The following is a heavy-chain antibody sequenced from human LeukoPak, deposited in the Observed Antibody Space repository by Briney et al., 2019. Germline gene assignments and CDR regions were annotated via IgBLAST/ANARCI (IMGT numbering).Heavy chain of an antibody. J-gene: IGHJ4*02. CDR2: ISGSGGST. V-gene: IGHV3-23*01. Sequence: GGSLRLSCAASGCTFNSYAMSRVRQAPGKGLEWVSAISGSGGSTYYADSVKGRFTISRDNSKNTLYLQMNSLRAEDTAVYYCTLGGYSYGVDYWGQGTLVTVSS. CDR1: GCTFNSYA. D-gene: IGHD5-18*01. CDR3: TLGGYSYGVDY.